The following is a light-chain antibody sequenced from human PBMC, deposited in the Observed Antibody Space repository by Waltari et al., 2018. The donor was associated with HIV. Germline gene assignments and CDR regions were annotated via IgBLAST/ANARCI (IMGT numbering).Light chain of an antibody. CDR1: SSDVSGYNY. V-gene: IGLV2-23*02. J-gene: IGLJ1*01. CDR3: CSYAGSSTYV. Sequence: QSALTQPASVSGSPAQSITIPCPRTSSDVSGYNYVSCYQQHPGKAPKLMIYDVSKRPSGVSNRFSGSKSGNTASLTIAGLQAEDEADYYGCSYAGSSTYVFGTGTKVTVL. CDR2: DVS.